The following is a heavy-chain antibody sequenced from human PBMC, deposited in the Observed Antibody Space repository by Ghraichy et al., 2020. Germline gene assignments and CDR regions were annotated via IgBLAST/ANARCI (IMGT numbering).Heavy chain of an antibody. V-gene: IGHV4-34*01. D-gene: IGHD3-16*02. CDR1: GSLIGYY. J-gene: IGHJ6*02. CDR2: ITQSGST. Sequence: GSLIGYYWSWIRQSPGKGLEWIGEITQSGSTNYNPSLKGRVTISVDTSKNQFSLKVTSATAADTAVYYCAKTRSLSYGMDVWGQGTTVTVS. CDR3: AKTRSLSYGMDV.